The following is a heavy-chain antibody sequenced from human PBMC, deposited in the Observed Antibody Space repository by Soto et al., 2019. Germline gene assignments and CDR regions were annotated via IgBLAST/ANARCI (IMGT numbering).Heavy chain of an antibody. V-gene: IGHV1-8*01. CDR2: MNPGSGDT. CDR1: GYSFTNND. J-gene: IGHJ5*02. Sequence: ASVKVSCKASGYSFTNNDVSWVRQATGQGLEWMGWMNPGSGDTGYAQKFQGRVTMTRDISIATAYVELSSLRSDDTAIYYCARMATFGSLNWFDPWGQGTLVTVSS. D-gene: IGHD3-16*01. CDR3: ARMATFGSLNWFDP.